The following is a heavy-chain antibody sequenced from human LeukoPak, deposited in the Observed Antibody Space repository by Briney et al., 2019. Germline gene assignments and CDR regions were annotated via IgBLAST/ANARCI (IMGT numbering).Heavy chain of an antibody. Sequence: GGSLRLSCAASGFTFDDYAMHWVRQAPGKGLEWVSGISWNSGSIGYADSVKGRFTISRDNAKNSLYLQMNSLRAEDTALYYCAKDGSWGQGTLVTVSS. CDR2: ISWNSGSI. CDR1: GFTFDDYA. D-gene: IGHD2-15*01. J-gene: IGHJ4*02. CDR3: AKDGS. V-gene: IGHV3-9*01.